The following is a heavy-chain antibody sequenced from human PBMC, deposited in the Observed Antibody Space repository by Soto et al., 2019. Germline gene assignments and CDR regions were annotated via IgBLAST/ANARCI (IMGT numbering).Heavy chain of an antibody. Sequence: GASVKVSCKASGYTFTGDYIHWVRQAPGQGLEWMGWINPNSGGTNFAQKFQGRVTMTRDTSISTAYMELSRLTSDDTAMYYCARAMSGYDYWGQGTLVTVS. CDR1: GYTFTGDY. CDR3: ARAMSGYDY. D-gene: IGHD5-12*01. V-gene: IGHV1-2*02. J-gene: IGHJ4*02. CDR2: INPNSGGT.